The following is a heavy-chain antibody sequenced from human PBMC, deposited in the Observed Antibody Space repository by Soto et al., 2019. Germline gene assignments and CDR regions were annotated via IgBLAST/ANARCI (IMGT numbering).Heavy chain of an antibody. D-gene: IGHD2-15*01. J-gene: IGHJ4*02. CDR1: GFTFSSYA. CDR2: ISGSGDST. Sequence: EVQLLESGGGLVQPGGSLRLSCAASGFTFSSYAMSWVRQAPGKGLEWVSVISGSGDSTYSADSVKGHLTISRDNSKNTLDLEMNSLRAEDTAVYYCAKGGGGSCYSPIDYWGQGTMVTVSS. V-gene: IGHV3-23*01. CDR3: AKGGGGSCYSPIDY.